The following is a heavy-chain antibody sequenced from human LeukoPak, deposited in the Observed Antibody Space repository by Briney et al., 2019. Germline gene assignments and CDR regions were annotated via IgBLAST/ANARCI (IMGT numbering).Heavy chain of an antibody. CDR2: IYYSGST. CDR1: GGSISSSNYY. CDR3: ARDSYGSVGY. V-gene: IGHV4-39*01. J-gene: IGHJ4*02. Sequence: PSETLSLTCTVSGGSISSSNYYWGWIRQPPGKGLEWIGSIYYSGSTYYNPSLKSRVTISVDTSKNQFSLKLSSVTAADTAVYYCARDSYGSVGYWGQGTLVTVSS. D-gene: IGHD5-18*01.